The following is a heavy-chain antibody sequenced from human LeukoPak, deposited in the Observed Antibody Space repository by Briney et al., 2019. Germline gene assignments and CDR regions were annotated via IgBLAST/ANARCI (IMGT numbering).Heavy chain of an antibody. CDR3: ARLYQYYYDSSGYEPKFDY. V-gene: IGHV4-39*01. CDR1: GGSISSSSYY. D-gene: IGHD3-22*01. Sequence: PSETLSLTCTVSGGSISSSSYYWGWIRQPPGKGLEWIGSIYYSGSTYYNPSLKSRVTISVDTSKNQFSLKLSSVTAADTAVYYCARLYQYYYDSSGYEPKFDYWGQGTLVTVSS. CDR2: IYYSGST. J-gene: IGHJ4*02.